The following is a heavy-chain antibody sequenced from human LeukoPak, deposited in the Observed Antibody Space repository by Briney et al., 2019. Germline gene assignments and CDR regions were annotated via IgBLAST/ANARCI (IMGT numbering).Heavy chain of an antibody. V-gene: IGHV4-34*01. CDR1: GGSFSGYY. J-gene: IGHJ5*02. CDR2: INHSGST. Sequence: PSETLSLTCAVYGGSFSGYYWSWIRQPPGKGLEWIGEINHSGSTNYNPSLKSRVTISVDTSKNQFSLKLSPVTAADTAVYYCARGGVRVAAAGTSWFDPWGQGTLVTVSS. D-gene: IGHD6-13*01. CDR3: ARGGVRVAAAGTSWFDP.